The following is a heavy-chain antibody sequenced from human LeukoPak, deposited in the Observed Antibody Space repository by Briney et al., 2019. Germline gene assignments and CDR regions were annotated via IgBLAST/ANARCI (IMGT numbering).Heavy chain of an antibody. CDR2: ISHSGST. CDR3: ARDVAPNSLGYCSGGSCLPGAFDI. Sequence: PETLSLTCAVYGGSFSGYYWSWIRQPPGKGLEWIGEISHSGSTNYNPSLKSRVTISVDTSKNQFSLKLSSVTAADTAVYYCARDVAPNSLGYCSGGSCLPGAFDIWGQGTMVTVSS. V-gene: IGHV4-34*01. D-gene: IGHD2-15*01. CDR1: GGSFSGYY. J-gene: IGHJ3*02.